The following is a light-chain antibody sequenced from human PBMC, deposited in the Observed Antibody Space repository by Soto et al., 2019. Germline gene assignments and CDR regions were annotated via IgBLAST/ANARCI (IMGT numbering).Light chain of an antibody. CDR3: AAWDDNLNVV. Sequence: QSVLTQPPSASGTPGQRVTISCSGSSSNIGRNTVSWYQQLPGTAPKLLIYSNNQRPSGVPDRFSGSKSGTSASLAISGLQSEDEADYYCAAWDDNLNVVFGVGTKLTVL. CDR1: SSNIGRNT. J-gene: IGLJ2*01. V-gene: IGLV1-44*01. CDR2: SNN.